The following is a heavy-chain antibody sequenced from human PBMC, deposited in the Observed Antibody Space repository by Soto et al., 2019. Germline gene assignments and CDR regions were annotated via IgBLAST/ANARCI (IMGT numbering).Heavy chain of an antibody. CDR3: ARDRGIAARFLQYNWFDP. CDR1: GYTFTSYG. CDR2: ISAYNGNT. Sequence: ASVKVSCKASGYTFTSYGISWVRQAPGQGLEWMGWISAYNGNTNYAQKLQGRVTMTTDTSTSTAYMELRSLRSDDTAVYYCARDRGIAARFLQYNWFDPWGQGTLVTVSS. D-gene: IGHD6-6*01. J-gene: IGHJ5*02. V-gene: IGHV1-18*01.